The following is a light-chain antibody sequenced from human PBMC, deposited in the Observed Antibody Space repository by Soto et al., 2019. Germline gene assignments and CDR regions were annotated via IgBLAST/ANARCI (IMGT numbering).Light chain of an antibody. CDR1: QSVSSNF. CDR2: DAS. V-gene: IGKV3-20*01. CDR3: QFYGGPPKT. J-gene: IGKJ1*01. Sequence: EIVLTQSPGTLSLSPGERGTLSCRASQSVSSNFLAWYQQKPGQAPRLLIFDASTRATGIPDRLTGSGSGTDFTLTISRLEAEDFAVYSCQFYGGPPKTFGQGTKVEIK.